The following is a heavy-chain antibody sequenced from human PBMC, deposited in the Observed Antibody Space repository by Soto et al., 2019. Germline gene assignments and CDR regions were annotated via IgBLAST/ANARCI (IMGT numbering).Heavy chain of an antibody. CDR3: ARGYLHYDSSRYSNPLGY. V-gene: IGHV1-18*01. J-gene: IGHJ4*02. CDR2: ISAYNGNT. CDR1: GYTFTSYG. D-gene: IGHD3-22*01. Sequence: GASVKVSCKASGYTFTSYGISWVRQAPGQGLEWMGWISAYNGNTNYAQKLQGRVTMTTDTSTSTAYMELRSLRSDDTAVYYCARGYLHYDSSRYSNPLGYWGQGTLVTVS.